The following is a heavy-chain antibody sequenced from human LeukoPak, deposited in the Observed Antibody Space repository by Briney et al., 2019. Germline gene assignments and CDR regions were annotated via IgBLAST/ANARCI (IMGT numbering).Heavy chain of an antibody. D-gene: IGHD3-22*01. CDR2: IYYSGST. Sequence: SETLSLTCTVSGGSISSYYWSWIRQPPGKGLEWIGYIYYSGSTNYNPSLKSRVTISVDTSKNQFSLKLSSVTAADTAVYYCARRDSSGYKNPWGQGTLVTVSS. J-gene: IGHJ5*02. CDR3: ARRDSSGYKNP. CDR1: GGSISSYY. V-gene: IGHV4-59*01.